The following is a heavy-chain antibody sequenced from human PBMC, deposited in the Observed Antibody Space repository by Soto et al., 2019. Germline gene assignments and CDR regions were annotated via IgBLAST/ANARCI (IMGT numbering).Heavy chain of an antibody. CDR3: ARASGVVVVPAALGY. CDR1: GGTFSSYA. J-gene: IGHJ4*02. D-gene: IGHD2-2*01. Sequence: EASVKVSCKASGGTFSSYAISWVRQAPGQGLEWMGGIIPIFGTANYAQKFQGRVTITADESTSTAYMELSSLRSEDTAVYYCARASGVVVVPAALGYWGQGTLVTVSS. CDR2: IIPIFGTA. V-gene: IGHV1-69*13.